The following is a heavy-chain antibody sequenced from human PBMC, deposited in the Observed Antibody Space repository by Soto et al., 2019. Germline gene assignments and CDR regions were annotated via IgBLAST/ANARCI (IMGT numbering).Heavy chain of an antibody. CDR2: IIPIFGAA. V-gene: IGHV1-69*01. Sequence: QVQLVQSGAEVKKPGSSVKVSCKASGGTFSSYAISWVRQAPGQGLEWMGGIIPIFGAANYAQKFQGRVTISADESTSTAYMELSSLRSDVTAVYYCVREGRGSSGWSTWFDYWGQGTLVTVSS. CDR1: GGTFSSYA. J-gene: IGHJ4*02. CDR3: VREGRGSSGWSTWFDY. D-gene: IGHD6-19*01.